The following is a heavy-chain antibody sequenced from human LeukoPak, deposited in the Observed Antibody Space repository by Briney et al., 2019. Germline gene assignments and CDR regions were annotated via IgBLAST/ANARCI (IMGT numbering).Heavy chain of an antibody. CDR3: AKDRHSSSWSGSRLWDYYGMDV. V-gene: IGHV3-23*01. Sequence: GGSLRLSCAASGFTFSSYAMSWVRQAPGKGLEWVSAISGSGGSTYYADSVKGRFTISRDNSKNTLYLQMNSLRAEDTAVYYCAKDRHSSSWSGSRLWDYYGMDVWGQGTTVTVSS. CDR2: ISGSGGST. J-gene: IGHJ6*02. CDR1: GFTFSSYA. D-gene: IGHD6-13*01.